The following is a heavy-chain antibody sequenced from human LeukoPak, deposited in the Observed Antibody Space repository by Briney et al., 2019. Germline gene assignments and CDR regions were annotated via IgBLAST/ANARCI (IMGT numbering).Heavy chain of an antibody. J-gene: IGHJ4*02. V-gene: IGHV3-23*01. CDR2: ISGSGGNA. CDR3: AKDLSYNYGATKDY. Sequence: QPGGSLRLSCAASGFTFSSYAMSWVRQAPGKGLEWVSGISGSGGNAYYADSVKGRFTISRDNSKNTLYLQMNSLRAEDTAVYYCAKDLSYNYGATKDYWGQGTLVTVSS. D-gene: IGHD1-1*01. CDR1: GFTFSSYA.